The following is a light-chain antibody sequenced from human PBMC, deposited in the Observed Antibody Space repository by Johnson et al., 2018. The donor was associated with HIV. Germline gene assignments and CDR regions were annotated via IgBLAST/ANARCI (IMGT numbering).Light chain of an antibody. CDR2: ENN. V-gene: IGLV1-51*02. J-gene: IGLJ1*01. Sequence: QSVLTQPPSVSAAPGQKVTISCSGSSSNIGKNYVSWYQQLPGTAPKVLIYENNKRPSGIPDRFSGSKSGASATLGITGLQTGDEADYYCGTWDNGLITFVFGTGTKVTVL. CDR1: SSNIGKNY. CDR3: GTWDNGLITFV.